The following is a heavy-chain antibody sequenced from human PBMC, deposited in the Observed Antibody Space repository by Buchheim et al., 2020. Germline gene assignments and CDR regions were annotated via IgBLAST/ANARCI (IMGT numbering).Heavy chain of an antibody. J-gene: IGHJ4*02. D-gene: IGHD3-22*01. CDR1: GFTFSSYW. Sequence: EVQLVESGGGLVQPGGSLRLSCAASGFTFSSYWMHWVRQAPGKGLVWVSRISSDGSSTTDADSVKGRVTISRDNAKNTLYLQMNSLRVEDTAVYYCARETHSSGYYFEYWGQGTL. CDR2: ISSDGSST. CDR3: ARETHSSGYYFEY. V-gene: IGHV3-74*01.